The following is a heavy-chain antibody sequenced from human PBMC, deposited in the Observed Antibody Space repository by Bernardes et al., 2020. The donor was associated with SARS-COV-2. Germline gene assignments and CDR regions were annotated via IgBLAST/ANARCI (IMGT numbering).Heavy chain of an antibody. D-gene: IGHD6-19*01. Sequence: SETLSLTCTVSSRSISYYYWSWIRQPPGKGLEWIGNIYNIGTPYYNPSLQTRVTISGDTPTNQFSLKLISLTAADTAVYYCARLGRPRDNSDWYYFDYWGQGTLVTVSS. V-gene: IGHV4-59*08. CDR2: IYNIGTP. CDR3: ARLGRPRDNSDWYYFDY. CDR1: SRSISYYY. J-gene: IGHJ4*02.